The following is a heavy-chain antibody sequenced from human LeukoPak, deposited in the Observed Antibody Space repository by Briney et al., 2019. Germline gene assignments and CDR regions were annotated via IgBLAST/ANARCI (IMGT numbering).Heavy chain of an antibody. V-gene: IGHV3-66*02. J-gene: IGHJ6*03. D-gene: IGHD3-3*02. CDR1: GFTVSSNY. Sequence: PGGSLRLSCAASGFTVSSNYMSWVRQAPGKWLEWVSVIYSGGSTYYADSVKGRFTISRDNSKNTLYLQMNSLRAEDTAVYYCARVSGHIYYYYYYMDVWGKGTTVTVSS. CDR3: ARVSGHIYYYYYYMDV. CDR2: IYSGGST.